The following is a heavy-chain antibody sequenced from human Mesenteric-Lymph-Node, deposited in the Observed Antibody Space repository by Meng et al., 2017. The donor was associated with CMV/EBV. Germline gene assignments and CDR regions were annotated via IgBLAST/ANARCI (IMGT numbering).Heavy chain of an antibody. CDR1: GFTFSSYW. V-gene: IGHV3-7*03. Sequence: GESLKISCAASGFTFSSYWMSWVRQAPSKGLEWVANIKPDGSEKYYVDSLKGRFTISRDNAKRSLYLQMNSLRAEDTAVYYCARDGGWNYVKDWGQGTLVTVSS. D-gene: IGHD1-7*01. CDR2: IKPDGSEK. J-gene: IGHJ4*02. CDR3: ARDGGWNYVKD.